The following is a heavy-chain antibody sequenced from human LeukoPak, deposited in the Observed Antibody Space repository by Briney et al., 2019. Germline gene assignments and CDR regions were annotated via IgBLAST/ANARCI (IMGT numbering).Heavy chain of an antibody. CDR2: IYYSGST. J-gene: IGHJ4*02. V-gene: IGHV4-39*01. D-gene: IGHD6-19*01. Sequence: SETLSLTCTVSGGSISSSSYYWGWIRQPPGKGLEWIGSIYYSGSTYYNPSLKSRVTISVDTSKIQFSLKLSSVTAADTAVYYCARPSIAVAGTWAGYFDYWGQGTLVTVSS. CDR3: ARPSIAVAGTWAGYFDY. CDR1: GGSISSSSYY.